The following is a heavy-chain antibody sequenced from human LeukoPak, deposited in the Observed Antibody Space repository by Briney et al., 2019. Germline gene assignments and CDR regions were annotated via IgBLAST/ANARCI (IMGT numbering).Heavy chain of an antibody. Sequence: GRSLRLSCAASGFTFSSYAMHSVRQAPGKGLEWGAVISYDGSNKYSADSVKGRFTISRDNSKNTLYLQMNSRRAEDTAVYYCARTWRPYYYYGMDVWGQGTTVTVSS. J-gene: IGHJ6*02. CDR1: GFTFSSYA. CDR2: ISYDGSNK. V-gene: IGHV3-30*04. CDR3: ARTWRPYYYYGMDV.